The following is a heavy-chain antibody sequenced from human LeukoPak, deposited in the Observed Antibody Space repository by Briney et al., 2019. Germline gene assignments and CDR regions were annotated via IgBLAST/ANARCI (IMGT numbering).Heavy chain of an antibody. Sequence: SETLSLTCTVSGYSISSGYYWGWIRQPPGKGLEWIGSIYHSGSTYYNPSLKSRVTISVDTSKNQFSLKLSSVTAADTAVYYCARGYSGYDPPDYWGQGTLVTVSS. V-gene: IGHV4-38-2*02. D-gene: IGHD5-12*01. CDR2: IYHSGST. CDR1: GYSISSGYY. CDR3: ARGYSGYDPPDY. J-gene: IGHJ4*02.